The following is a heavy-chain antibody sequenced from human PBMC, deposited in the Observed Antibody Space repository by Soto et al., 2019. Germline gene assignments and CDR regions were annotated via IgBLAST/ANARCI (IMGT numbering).Heavy chain of an antibody. CDR2: IYWDDDK. D-gene: IGHD1-20*01. CDR1: GFSLSTSGVG. V-gene: IGHV2-5*02. Sequence: QITLKESGPTLVKPTQTLTLTCTFTGFSLSTSGVGVGWIRQPPGKALEWLALIYWDDDKRYNPSLKSRLTITKDTSKNQVVLIMTNMDPVDTATYYCAHRLVSGNWFDPWGQGTLVTVSS. CDR3: AHRLVSGNWFDP. J-gene: IGHJ5*02.